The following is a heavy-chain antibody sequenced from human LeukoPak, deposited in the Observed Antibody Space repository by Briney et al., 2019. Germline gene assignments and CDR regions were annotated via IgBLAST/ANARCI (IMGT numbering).Heavy chain of an antibody. D-gene: IGHD1-1*01. CDR3: AYSKTGWIYFDS. V-gene: IGHV4-39*07. J-gene: IGHJ4*02. CDR2: IYYSGST. CDR1: GGSISSRSYY. Sequence: NPSETLSLTCTVSGGSISSRSYYWGWVRQPPGKGLEWIASIYYSGSTYYNPSLNSRVTISVDTSKTQFSLKLSSVTTADTAVYYCAYSKTGWIYFDSWGQGTLVTVSS.